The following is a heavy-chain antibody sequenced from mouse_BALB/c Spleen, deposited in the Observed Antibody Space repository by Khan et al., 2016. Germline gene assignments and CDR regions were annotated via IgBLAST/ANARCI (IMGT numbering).Heavy chain of an antibody. CDR3: ARDYYGSGYFDY. CDR1: GYSITSDYA. J-gene: IGHJ2*01. Sequence: EVELVESGPGLVKPSQSLSLTCTVTGYSITSDYAWNWIRQFPGNKLEWMGYISYSGSTSYNQSLKSRISITRETSKNQVFLQLNSVNTEDTATXCCARDYYGSGYFDYWGQGTTLAVSS. V-gene: IGHV3-2*02. D-gene: IGHD1-1*01. CDR2: ISYSGST.